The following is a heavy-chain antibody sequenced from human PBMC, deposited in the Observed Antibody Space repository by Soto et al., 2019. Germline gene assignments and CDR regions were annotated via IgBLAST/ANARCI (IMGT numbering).Heavy chain of an antibody. CDR2: ISAYNGNT. J-gene: IGHJ4*02. D-gene: IGHD6-19*01. CDR3: ARYAHGSGWYYFDY. V-gene: IGHV1-18*04. CDR1: GYTFTSYG. Sequence: ASVKVSCKASGYTFTSYGISWVRQAPGQGLEWIGWISAYNGNTNYAQKLQGRVTMTTDTSTSTAYMELRSLRSDDTAVYYCARYAHGSGWYYFDYWGQGTLVTVSS.